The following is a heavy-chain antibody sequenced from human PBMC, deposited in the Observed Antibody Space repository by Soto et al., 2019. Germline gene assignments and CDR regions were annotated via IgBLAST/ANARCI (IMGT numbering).Heavy chain of an antibody. J-gene: IGHJ6*02. D-gene: IGHD2-2*01. CDR1: GRTFSSYA. Sequence: QVQLVQSGAEVKKPGSSVKVSCKASGRTFSSYAISWVRQAPGQGLEWMGGIISISRTANYAQKYQGRVTVNADESTSTAYMELRSLRSADTAVYYCARSQVSSTSLETYYYYYYGMDVWGQGTTVTVSS. V-gene: IGHV1-69*01. CDR3: ARSQVSSTSLETYYYYYYGMDV. CDR2: IISISRTA.